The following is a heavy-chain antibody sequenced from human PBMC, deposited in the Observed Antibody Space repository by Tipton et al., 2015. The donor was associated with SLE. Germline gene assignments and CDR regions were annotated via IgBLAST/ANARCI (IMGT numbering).Heavy chain of an antibody. CDR2: IYYSGST. D-gene: IGHD6-19*01. V-gene: IGHV4-39*07. Sequence: TLSLTCTVSGGSISSSSYYWGWIRQPPGKGLEWIGSIYYSGSTYYNPSLKSRVTISVDTSKNQFSLKLSSVTAADTAVYYCARGRDSSGLPRGWGQGTLVTVSS. CDR1: GGSISSSSYY. J-gene: IGHJ4*02. CDR3: ARGRDSSGLPRG.